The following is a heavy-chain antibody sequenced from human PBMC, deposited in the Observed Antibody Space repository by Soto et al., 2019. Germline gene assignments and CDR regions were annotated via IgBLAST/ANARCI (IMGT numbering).Heavy chain of an antibody. CDR1: GFTFISYG. J-gene: IGHJ6*02. D-gene: IGHD2-2*01. V-gene: IGHV3-30*18. CDR3: AKELVYCSSTSCYSISSGMDV. Sequence: GGSLRLSCAASGFTFISYGMHLVRQAPGKGLEWVAVISYDGSNKYYADSVKGRFTISRDNSKNTLYLQMNSLRAEDTAVYYCAKELVYCSSTSCYSISSGMDVWGQGTTVTVSS. CDR2: ISYDGSNK.